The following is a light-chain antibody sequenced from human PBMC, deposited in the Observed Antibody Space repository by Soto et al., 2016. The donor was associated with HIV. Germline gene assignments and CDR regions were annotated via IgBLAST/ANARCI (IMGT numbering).Light chain of an antibody. CDR1: NIGDKS. CDR3: QVWDSSSDYVV. J-gene: IGLJ3*02. Sequence: ELTQPPSVSVVPGKTARITCGGNNIGDKSVHWYQQKPGQAPVLVIYDDRERPSGIPERFSGSNSGNTAALTIMTVEAGDEADYYCQVWDSSSDYVVFGGGTKLTVL. CDR2: DDR. V-gene: IGLV3-21*03.